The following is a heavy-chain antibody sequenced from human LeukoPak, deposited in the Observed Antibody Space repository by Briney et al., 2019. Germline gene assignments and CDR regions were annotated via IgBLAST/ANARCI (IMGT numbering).Heavy chain of an antibody. CDR3: AKDMRQWLGARTHMRFDY. V-gene: IGHV3-23*01. D-gene: IGHD6-19*01. CDR2: ISGSGGST. Sequence: GGSLRLSCAASGFTFSSYAMSWVRQAPGKGLEWGSAISGSGGSTYYADSVKGRFTISRDNSKNTLYLQMNSLRAEDTAVYYCAKDMRQWLGARTHMRFDYWGQGTLVTVSS. CDR1: GFTFSSYA. J-gene: IGHJ4*02.